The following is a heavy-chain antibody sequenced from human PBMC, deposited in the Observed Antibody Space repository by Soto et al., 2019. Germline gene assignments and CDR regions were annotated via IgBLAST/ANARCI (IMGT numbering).Heavy chain of an antibody. J-gene: IGHJ3*02. Sequence: PSETLSLTCTVPGGAISFYNWNWIRQSPGKGLEWIGYSYSSGSTNYNPSLKSRVTISVDTPKNQFSLQLTYVTAADTAVYYCARGDSTTHGDSFDIWGQGTMVTVSS. CDR1: GGAISFYN. D-gene: IGHD6-13*01. V-gene: IGHV4-59*01. CDR3: ARGDSTTHGDSFDI. CDR2: SYSSGST.